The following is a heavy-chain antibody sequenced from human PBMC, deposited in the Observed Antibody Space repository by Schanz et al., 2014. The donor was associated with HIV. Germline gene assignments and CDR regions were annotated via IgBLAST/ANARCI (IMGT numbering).Heavy chain of an antibody. CDR3: ARTFAPLTPFYMDV. CDR1: GFTFSEYY. D-gene: IGHD2-15*01. Sequence: QVQLVESGGGLVKPGGSLRLACAASGFTFSEYYMNWIRQAPGKGLEWVSYISAGGNTKYYADSMKGRFTISRDNSKNTLYLQMNSLRAEDTAVYYCARTFAPLTPFYMDVWGQGTTVTVSS. V-gene: IGHV3-11*01. J-gene: IGHJ6*02. CDR2: ISAGGNTK.